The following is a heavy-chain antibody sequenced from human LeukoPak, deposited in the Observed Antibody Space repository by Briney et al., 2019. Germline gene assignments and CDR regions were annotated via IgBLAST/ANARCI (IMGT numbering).Heavy chain of an antibody. V-gene: IGHV1-69*05. CDR3: ARSLLSVLSPYYDSSGAY. CDR1: GGTFSSYA. J-gene: IGHJ4*02. Sequence: SVKVSCKASGGTFSSYAISWVRQAPGQGLEWMGGIIPIFGTANYAQKFQGRVTITTDESTSTAYMELSSLRSEDTVVYYCARSLLSVLSPYYDSSGAYWGQGTLVTVSS. D-gene: IGHD3-22*01. CDR2: IIPIFGTA.